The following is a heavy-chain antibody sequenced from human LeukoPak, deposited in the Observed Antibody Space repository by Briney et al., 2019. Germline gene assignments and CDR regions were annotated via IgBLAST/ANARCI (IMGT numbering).Heavy chain of an antibody. CDR3: ARAAGSGYYFYMDV. CDR1: GFTFDDHG. Sequence: GGSLRLSCAASGFTFDDHGMSRVRQAPGKGLEWVSGIKWDGGSTGYADSVKGRFTISRDNAKNSLYLQMNSLRSEDTALYYCARAAGSGYYFYMDVWGKGTTVTVSS. J-gene: IGHJ6*03. CDR2: IKWDGGST. V-gene: IGHV3-20*04.